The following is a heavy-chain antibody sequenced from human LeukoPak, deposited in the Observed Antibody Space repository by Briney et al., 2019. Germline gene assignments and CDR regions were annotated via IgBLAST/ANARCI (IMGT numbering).Heavy chain of an antibody. J-gene: IGHJ4*02. CDR2: IYHSGNT. V-gene: IGHV4-34*01. D-gene: IGHD5-18*01. Sequence: PSETLSLTCAVYGGSFSGYYWSWIRQPPGKGLEWIGEIYHSGNTNYNPSLKSRVTISVDTSKNQFSLELSSVTAADTAVYYCARRGTAALGYWGQVTLVTVSS. CDR1: GGSFSGYY. CDR3: ARRGTAALGY.